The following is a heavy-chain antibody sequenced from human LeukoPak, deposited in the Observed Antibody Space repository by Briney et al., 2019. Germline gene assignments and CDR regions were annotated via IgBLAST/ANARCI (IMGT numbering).Heavy chain of an antibody. V-gene: IGHV1-46*01. CDR3: ARHGYYGSGSYFTISDYYYYMDV. Sequence: ASVKVSCKASGYTFTSYYMHRVRQAPGQGLEWMGIINPSGGSTSYAQKFQGRVTMTRDTSTSTVYMELSSLRSEDTAMYYCARHGYYGSGSYFTISDYYYYMDVWGKGTTVTVSS. CDR1: GYTFTSYY. D-gene: IGHD3-10*01. J-gene: IGHJ6*03. CDR2: INPSGGST.